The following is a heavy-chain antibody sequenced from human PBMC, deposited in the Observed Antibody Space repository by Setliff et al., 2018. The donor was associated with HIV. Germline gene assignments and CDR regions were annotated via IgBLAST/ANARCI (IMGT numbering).Heavy chain of an antibody. CDR3: AKDDVVGVSVVRMDV. J-gene: IGHJ6*02. V-gene: IGHV3-30*02. D-gene: IGHD1-26*01. CDR2: IRYDGSNQ. Sequence: GGSLRLSCAASGFTFNDYYMSWIRQTPGKGLEWVAFIRYDGSNQHYADSVRGRFTISRDNSENTVYLQMNSLRTQDTAVYYCAKDDVVGVSVVRMDVWGQGTTVTVSS. CDR1: GFTFNDYY.